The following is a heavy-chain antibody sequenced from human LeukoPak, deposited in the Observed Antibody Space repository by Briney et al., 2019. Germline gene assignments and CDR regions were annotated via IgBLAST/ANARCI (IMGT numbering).Heavy chain of an antibody. Sequence: RESLQSSSKASGYSFTSYWIGWLRQMPGKGLEWMGIIYPGDSDTRYSPSFQGRVTISADKSISTAYLQWSSLKASDTTMYYCARRNKGATHYYFDYWGQGTLVTVSS. V-gene: IGHV5-51*01. D-gene: IGHD1-26*01. CDR2: IYPGDSDT. CDR3: ARRNKGATHYYFDY. CDR1: GYSFTSYW. J-gene: IGHJ4*02.